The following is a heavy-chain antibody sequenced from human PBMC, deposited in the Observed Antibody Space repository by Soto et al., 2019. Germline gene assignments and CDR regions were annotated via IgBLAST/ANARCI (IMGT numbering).Heavy chain of an antibody. CDR1: GYTFSDPH. CDR3: ATDLGSVRMP. V-gene: IGHV1-2*02. J-gene: IGHJ5*02. Sequence: ASVKVSCKTSGYTFSDPHMHWVRQAPGQGLEWMGWINPHSGATNYAHKFRGRVTMTRDTSIATAYMELTGLRFDDTAVYYCATDLGSVRMPRGQGTRVTVSS. D-gene: IGHD6-25*01. CDR2: INPHSGAT.